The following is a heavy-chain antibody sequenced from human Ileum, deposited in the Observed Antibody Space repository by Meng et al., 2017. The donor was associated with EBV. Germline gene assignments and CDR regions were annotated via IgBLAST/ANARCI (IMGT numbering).Heavy chain of an antibody. CDR1: GFKFNIYA. V-gene: IGHV3-23*01. J-gene: IGHJ5*02. CDR3: AGSTPAAVEGRWFDT. Sequence: EVKLLESGGGVVQPGGSLRLSCTGSGFKFNIYAMTWVRQAPGKGLEWVSTLSGTGATTYYADSVKGRFTISRDNSKNTLCLQMNSLSAEDTALYYCAGSTPAAVEGRWFDTWGQGTLVTVSS. CDR2: LSGTGATT. D-gene: IGHD6-13*01.